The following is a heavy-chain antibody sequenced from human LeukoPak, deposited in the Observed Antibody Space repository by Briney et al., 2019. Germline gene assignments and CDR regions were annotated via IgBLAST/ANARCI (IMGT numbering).Heavy chain of an antibody. CDR2: IFYSGNT. V-gene: IGHV4-30-4*08. CDR3: ATTARHCSDF. Sequence: SETLSLTCTVSGGSISSSRYYWSWIRQPPGKGLEWIGYIFYSGNTYYNPSLKSRPIISIDTSKNQFSLRLSSVTAADTAVYYCATTARHCSDFWGQGTLVTVSS. D-gene: IGHD6-6*01. J-gene: IGHJ4*02. CDR1: GGSISSSRYY.